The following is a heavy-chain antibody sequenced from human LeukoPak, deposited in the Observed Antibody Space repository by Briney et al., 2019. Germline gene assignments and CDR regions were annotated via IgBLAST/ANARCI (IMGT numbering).Heavy chain of an antibody. Sequence: PGGSLRLSCATSGFTFSSYAISWVRQTPGKGLEWVSNGGSGGSKYYADSVKGRFTISRDNSKSTVYLQMNSLTAEDTAVYYCAKNRGRYYHSYYMDVWGKGTTVIVSS. D-gene: IGHD1-14*01. CDR3: AKNRGRYYHSYYMDV. CDR2: NGGSGGSK. J-gene: IGHJ6*03. V-gene: IGHV3-23*01. CDR1: GFTFSSYA.